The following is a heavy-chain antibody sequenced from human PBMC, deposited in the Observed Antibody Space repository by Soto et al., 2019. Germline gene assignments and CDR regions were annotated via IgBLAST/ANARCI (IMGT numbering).Heavy chain of an antibody. Sequence: QVQLVESGGGVVQPGRSLRLSCAATGFSFITHAMYWVRQAPGKGLEWVAVISFDGSIKYYADAVKGRFTISRDNFKNTAFLQTLSMRPEDTAVDFWVGDQCRKTGPGTGYFDYWGQGTRVTVSS. CDR3: VGDQCRKTGPGTGYFDY. D-gene: IGHD6-13*01. CDR1: GFSFITHA. V-gene: IGHV3-30*03. CDR2: ISFDGSIK. J-gene: IGHJ4*02.